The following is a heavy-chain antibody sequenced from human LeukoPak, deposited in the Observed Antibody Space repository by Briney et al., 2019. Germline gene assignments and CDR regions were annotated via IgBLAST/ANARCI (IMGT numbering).Heavy chain of an antibody. CDR1: GGSISSHY. J-gene: IGHJ6*03. CDR3: ARHGGIFGVVTPYYYYMDV. V-gene: IGHV4-59*11. Sequence: SETLSLTCTVSGGSISSHYWSWIRQPPGKGLEWIGYIYYSGSTNYNPSLKSRVTISVDTSKNQFSLKLSSVTAADTAVYYCARHGGIFGVVTPYYYYMDVWGKGTTVTVSS. D-gene: IGHD3-3*01. CDR2: IYYSGST.